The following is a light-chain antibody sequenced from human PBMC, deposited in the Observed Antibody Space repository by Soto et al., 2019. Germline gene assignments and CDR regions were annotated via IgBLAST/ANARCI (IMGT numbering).Light chain of an antibody. Sequence: DIEMTQAPAPLYASVGDRVTITCRATQSISRWLTWYQQKPGKPPKLLVYSASTLQSGVPSRFRCSGAGPDCTRTISSLQPEDAETDFCLQLNSYPQTFGQGTRLEN. J-gene: IGKJ5*01. CDR2: SAS. CDR1: QSISRW. V-gene: IGKV1-5*01. CDR3: LQLNSYPQT.